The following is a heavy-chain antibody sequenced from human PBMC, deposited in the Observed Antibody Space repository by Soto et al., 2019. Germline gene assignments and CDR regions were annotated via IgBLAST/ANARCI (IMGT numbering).Heavy chain of an antibody. D-gene: IGHD1-1*01. V-gene: IGHV5-10-1*01. Sequence: PGESLKISCKGSGYSFTSYWISWVRQMPGKGLEWMGRIDPSDSYTNYSPSFQGHVTISADKSISTAYLQWNSLKASDTAMYYCARREYNPPKNNSSGMDVWGQGTTVTVPS. CDR1: GYSFTSYW. CDR3: ARREYNPPKNNSSGMDV. CDR2: IDPSDSYT. J-gene: IGHJ6*02.